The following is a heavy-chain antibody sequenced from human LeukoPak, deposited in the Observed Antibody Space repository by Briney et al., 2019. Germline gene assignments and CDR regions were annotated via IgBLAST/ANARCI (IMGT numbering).Heavy chain of an antibody. J-gene: IGHJ4*02. CDR2: ISGSGGST. D-gene: IGHD3-3*01. CDR3: AKATYYDFWSGYVFDY. CDR1: GFTCSSYA. V-gene: IGHV3-23*01. Sequence: PGGSLRLSCAASGFTCSSYAMSWVRQAPGKGLEWVSAISGSGGSTYYADSVKGRFTISRDNSKNTLYLQMNSLRAEDTAVYYCAKATYYDFWSGYVFDYWGQGTLVTVSS.